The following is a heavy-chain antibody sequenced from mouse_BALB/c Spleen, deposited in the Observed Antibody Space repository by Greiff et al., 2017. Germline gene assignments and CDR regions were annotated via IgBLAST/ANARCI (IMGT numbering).Heavy chain of an antibody. J-gene: IGHJ1*01. Sequence: EVKLVESGGGLVKPGGSLKLSCAASGFTFSSYAMSWVRQTPEKRLEWVASISSGGSTYYPDSVKGRFTISRDNARNILYLQMSSLRSEDTAMYYCARGVANWYFDVWGAGTTVTVSS. CDR1: GFTFSSYA. D-gene: IGHD1-1*02. CDR3: ARGVANWYFDV. V-gene: IGHV5-6-5*01. CDR2: ISSGGST.